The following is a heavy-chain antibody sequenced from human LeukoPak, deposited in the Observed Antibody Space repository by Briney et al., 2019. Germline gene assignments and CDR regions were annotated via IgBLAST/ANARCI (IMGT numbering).Heavy chain of an antibody. Sequence: ASVKVSCKASGGTFSSYAISWVRQAPGQGLEWMGRIIPILGIANHAQKFQGRVTITADKSTSTAYMELSSLRSEDTAVYYCARGENWFDPWGQGTLVTVSS. CDR1: GGTFSSYA. CDR2: IIPILGIA. CDR3: ARGENWFDP. J-gene: IGHJ5*02. V-gene: IGHV1-69*04.